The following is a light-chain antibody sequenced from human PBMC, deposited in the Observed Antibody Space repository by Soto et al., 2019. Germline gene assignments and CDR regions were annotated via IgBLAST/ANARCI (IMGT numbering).Light chain of an antibody. V-gene: IGLV2-14*01. CDR2: EVS. CDR1: SSDVGSYDY. J-gene: IGLJ3*02. Sequence: QSALTQPASVSGSPGQSITISCTGTSSDVGSYDYVSWYLHHPGKAPKLMIYEVSNRPSGVSNRFSGSKSGNTASLTISGFQAEDEADYYCSSYTTSSIWVFGGGTKVTVL. CDR3: SSYTTSSIWV.